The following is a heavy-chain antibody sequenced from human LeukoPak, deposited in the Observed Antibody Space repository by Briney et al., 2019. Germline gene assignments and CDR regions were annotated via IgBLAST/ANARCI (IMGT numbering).Heavy chain of an antibody. V-gene: IGHV3-23*01. D-gene: IGHD3-22*01. CDR2: ISGSGGST. CDR1: GFTFSSYA. Sequence: PGGSLRLSCAASGFTFSSYAMSWVRQAPGKGLEWVSAISGSGGSTYYADSVEGRFTISRDNSKNTLYLQMNSLRAEDTAVYYCAKELHDSSGYYPDYWGQGTLVTVSS. CDR3: AKELHDSSGYYPDY. J-gene: IGHJ4*02.